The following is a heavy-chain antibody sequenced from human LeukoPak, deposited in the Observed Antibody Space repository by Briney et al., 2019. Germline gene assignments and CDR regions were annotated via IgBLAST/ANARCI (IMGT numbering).Heavy chain of an antibody. CDR1: GYTFTSYD. D-gene: IGHD3-22*01. J-gene: IGHJ4*02. CDR3: ARAGSSGYYLDFGY. CDR2: INPNSGNT. Sequence: ASVKVSCKASGYTFTSYDINWVRQATGQGVEWMGWINPNSGNTGYAQKFQSRVTMTRNTSITTAYMELSSLGSEDTAVYYCARAGSSGYYLDFGYWGQGTLVTVAS. V-gene: IGHV1-8*01.